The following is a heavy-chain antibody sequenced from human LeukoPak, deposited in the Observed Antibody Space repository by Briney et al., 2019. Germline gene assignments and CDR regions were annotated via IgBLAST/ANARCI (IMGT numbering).Heavy chain of an antibody. CDR1: GYSISSAYY. Sequence: SETLSITCAVSGYSISSAYYWGWIRQPPGKGLEWIGSIYPSGNTYYNPSLKNRVTISVDTSKNEFSLNLRSVTAADTAIYYCARDRRWDYCFDYWGQGTLVTVSS. J-gene: IGHJ4*02. CDR2: IYPSGNT. V-gene: IGHV4-38-2*02. CDR3: ARDRRWDYCFDY. D-gene: IGHD1-26*01.